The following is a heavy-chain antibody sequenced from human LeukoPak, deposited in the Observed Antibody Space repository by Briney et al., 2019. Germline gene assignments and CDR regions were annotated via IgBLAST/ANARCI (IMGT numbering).Heavy chain of an antibody. D-gene: IGHD2-21*01. CDR3: ARGDIECGGDCLVY. J-gene: IGHJ4*02. CDR2: ISSSSSYI. CDR1: GFTFSSYS. V-gene: IGHV3-21*01. Sequence: PGGSLRLSRAASGFTFSSYSMNWVRQAPGKGLEWVSSISSSSSYIYYADSVKGRFTISRDNAKNSLYLQMNSLRAEDTAVYYCARGDIECGGDCLVYWGQGTLVTVSS.